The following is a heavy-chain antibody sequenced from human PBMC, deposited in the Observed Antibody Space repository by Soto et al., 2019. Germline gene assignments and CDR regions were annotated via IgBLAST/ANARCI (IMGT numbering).Heavy chain of an antibody. CDR3: VKDDGGYPSTAPH. Sequence: HPGGSLRLSCAASGITISNYPMSWVRQDPGKGLDWVSGISGSGDRTYYADSAKGRFTISKDISRNSLSLQLDSLGVEDTAVYFCVKDDGGYPSTAPHWGQGTLVTVSS. D-gene: IGHD3-22*01. V-gene: IGHV3-23*01. CDR1: GITISNYP. CDR2: ISGSGDRT. J-gene: IGHJ4*02.